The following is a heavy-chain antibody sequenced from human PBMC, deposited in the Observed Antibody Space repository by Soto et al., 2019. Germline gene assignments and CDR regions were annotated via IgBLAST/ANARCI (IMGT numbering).Heavy chain of an antibody. CDR2: INWKSDI. V-gene: IGHV3-9*01. CDR1: GFTFDDNA. CDR3: ARESLRYFDWLYFDY. J-gene: IGHJ4*02. D-gene: IGHD3-9*01. Sequence: GGSLRLSCAVSGFTFDDNAMHWVRQAPEKGLEWVSGINWKSDIGYADSVKGRFTISRDNAKNSLYLQMNSLRDEDTAVYYCARESLRYFDWLYFDYWGQGTLVTVSS.